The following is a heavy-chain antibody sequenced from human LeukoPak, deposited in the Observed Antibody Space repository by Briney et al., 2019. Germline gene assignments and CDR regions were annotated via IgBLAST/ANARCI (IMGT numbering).Heavy chain of an antibody. J-gene: IGHJ4*02. CDR3: ASHGGTYDY. Sequence: SETLSLTCSVSGGSIRDYWWSWIRQTPGKGLEWIGYVYNSGSTKFNPSLKSRVTMSMDTFNNQVSLKLHSVTAADTAVYYCASHGGTYDYWGQGILVTVSS. D-gene: IGHD1-26*01. CDR1: GGSIRDYW. CDR2: VYNSGST. V-gene: IGHV4-59*08.